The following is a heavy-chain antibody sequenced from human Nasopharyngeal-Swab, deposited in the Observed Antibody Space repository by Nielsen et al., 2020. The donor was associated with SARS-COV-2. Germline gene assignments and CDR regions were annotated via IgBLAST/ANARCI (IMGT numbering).Heavy chain of an antibody. J-gene: IGHJ6*02. Sequence: GSLRLSCAVYGGSFSGYYWSWIRQPPGKGLDWLVEINHSGSTKYNPSLKSRVNISVDTSKNQFSLKVSSVTAADTAVYYCARGGYYCSSTSCYYYSGYYYGMDVWGQGTTVTVSS. CDR1: GGSFSGYY. D-gene: IGHD2-2*01. CDR2: INHSGST. CDR3: ARGGYYCSSTSCYYYSGYYYGMDV. V-gene: IGHV4-34*01.